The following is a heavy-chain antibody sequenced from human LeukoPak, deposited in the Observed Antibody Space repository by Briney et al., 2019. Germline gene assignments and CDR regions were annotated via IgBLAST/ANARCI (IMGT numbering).Heavy chain of an antibody. D-gene: IGHD3-10*01. Sequence: GGSLRLCCAASGGTFSSYEMNWVRRAPGKGLEWVSYISSSDNTIYYADSVKGRFTISRDNAKNSLYLQMNSLRAEDTAVYYCARKPFYGSGIGHWGQGTLVTVSS. CDR1: GGTFSSYE. V-gene: IGHV3-48*03. J-gene: IGHJ4*02. CDR3: ARKPFYGSGIGH. CDR2: ISSSDNTI.